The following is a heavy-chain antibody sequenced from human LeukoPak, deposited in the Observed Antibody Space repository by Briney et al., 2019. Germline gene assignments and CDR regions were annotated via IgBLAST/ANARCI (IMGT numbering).Heavy chain of an antibody. CDR1: GFTFSSYG. V-gene: IGHV3-30*18. Sequence: GGSLRLSCAASGFTFSSYGMHWVRQAPGKGLEWVAVISYDVINKCYADSVKGRFTISRDNSKNTLYLQMNSLRAEDTAVYYCAKDTKVYYGSGSYAPDYSGQGTLVTVSS. J-gene: IGHJ4*02. CDR3: AKDTKVYYGSGSYAPDY. CDR2: ISYDVINK. D-gene: IGHD3-10*01.